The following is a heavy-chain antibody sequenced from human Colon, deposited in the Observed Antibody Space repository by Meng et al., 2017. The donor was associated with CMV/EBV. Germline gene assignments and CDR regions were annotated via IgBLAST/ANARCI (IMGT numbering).Heavy chain of an antibody. D-gene: IGHD3-22*01. CDR1: GFTFSSYS. Sequence: GGSLRLSCAASGFTFSSYSMNWVRQAPGKGLEWVSSISTISGFMYYADSVRGRFTISRDDAKNSLYLQMNNLKPEDTALYYCARTWRRYDSGGYFDYWGQGTLVTVSS. CDR3: ARTWRRYDSGGYFDY. J-gene: IGHJ4*02. CDR2: ISTISGFM. V-gene: IGHV3-21*04.